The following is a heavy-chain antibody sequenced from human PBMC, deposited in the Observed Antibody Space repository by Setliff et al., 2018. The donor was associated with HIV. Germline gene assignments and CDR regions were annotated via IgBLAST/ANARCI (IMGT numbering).Heavy chain of an antibody. CDR3: ARATGAADL. Sequence: GASVKVSCKASGYIFTTFGFSWVRQAPGQGLEWMGWINTHNGNTHYAQRFQGRVTMTRGTSTTTAYMELRSLRSDDTAVYYCARATGAADLWGQGTKVTVSS. CDR1: GYIFTTFG. J-gene: IGHJ5*02. CDR2: INTHNGNT. D-gene: IGHD6-13*01. V-gene: IGHV1-18*01.